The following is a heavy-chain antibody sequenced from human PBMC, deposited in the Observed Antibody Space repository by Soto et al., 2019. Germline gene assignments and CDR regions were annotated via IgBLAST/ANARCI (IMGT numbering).Heavy chain of an antibody. CDR1: GYTFTSYD. V-gene: IGHV1-8*01. J-gene: IGHJ6*03. D-gene: IGHD6-6*01. Sequence: ASVKVSCKASGYTFTSYDINWVRQATGQGLEWMGWMNPNSGNTGYAQKFQGRVTMTRNTSISTAYMELSSLRSEDTAVYYCARGLKKIAARHYYYYYMDVWGKGTTVTVSS. CDR2: MNPNSGNT. CDR3: ARGLKKIAARHYYYYYMDV.